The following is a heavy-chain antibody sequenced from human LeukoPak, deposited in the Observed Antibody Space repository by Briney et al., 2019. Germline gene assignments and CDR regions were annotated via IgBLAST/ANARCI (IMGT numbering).Heavy chain of an antibody. V-gene: IGHV3-33*01. CDR2: IWYDGSNK. Sequence: GGSLRLSCAASGFTFSSYGRHWVRQAPGKGLEWVAVIWYDGSNKYYGSAVKGRFTISRDNSKKTLYLQMTSLRVEDTAVYYCARGDGYNDAEYLQHWGQGTLVTVS. D-gene: IGHD5-24*01. J-gene: IGHJ1*01. CDR3: ARGDGYNDAEYLQH. CDR1: GFTFSSYG.